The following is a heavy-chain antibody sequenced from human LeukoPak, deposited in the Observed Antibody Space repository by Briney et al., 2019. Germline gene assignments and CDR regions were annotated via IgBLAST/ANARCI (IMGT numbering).Heavy chain of an antibody. CDR3: AKRDYYSFDY. CDR1: GFTFNSCA. CDR2: ISDSGTST. Sequence: GGSLRLSCAASGFTFNSCAMNWVRQAPGKGLEWVSTISDSGTSTFYADSVKGRFTISRDNSKNTLYVQMNSLRAEDTAVYYCAKRDYYSFDYWGQGTLVTVSS. V-gene: IGHV3-23*01. J-gene: IGHJ4*02. D-gene: IGHD2/OR15-2a*01.